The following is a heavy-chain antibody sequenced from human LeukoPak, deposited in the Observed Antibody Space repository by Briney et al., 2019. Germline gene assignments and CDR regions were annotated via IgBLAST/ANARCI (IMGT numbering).Heavy chain of an antibody. CDR2: FEPEDGET. Sequence: ASVKVSCKVSGYTLTELSMHWVRQAPGKGLEWMGGFEPEDGETIYAQKFQGRVTMTEDTSTDTAYMELSSLRSEDTAVYYCATTLPATYSSSSRFWFDPWGQGTLVTVSS. J-gene: IGHJ5*02. CDR3: ATTLPATYSSSSRFWFDP. D-gene: IGHD6-6*01. CDR1: GYTLTELS. V-gene: IGHV1-24*01.